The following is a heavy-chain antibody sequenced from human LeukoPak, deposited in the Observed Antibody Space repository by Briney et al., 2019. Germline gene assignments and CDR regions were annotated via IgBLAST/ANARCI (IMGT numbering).Heavy chain of an antibody. CDR1: GGPISSYQ. CDR3: ARRTTVTPNWFDP. V-gene: IGHV4-59*08. D-gene: IGHD4-17*01. Sequence: SETLSLTCTVSGGPISSYQWSWIRQPPGKGLEWIGYIYYTGSTNYHPSLKSRITMSLGTSKNQFSLKLSSVTAADTAVYYCARRTTVTPNWFDPWGQGTLVTVSS. CDR2: IYYTGST. J-gene: IGHJ5*02.